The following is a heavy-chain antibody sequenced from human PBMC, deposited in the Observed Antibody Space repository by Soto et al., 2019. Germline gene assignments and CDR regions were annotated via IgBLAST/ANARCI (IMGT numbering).Heavy chain of an antibody. CDR1: GFTFSSYW. D-gene: IGHD3-3*01. CDR3: ARGSIHAIFGVGLGYYGMDV. J-gene: IGHJ6*02. V-gene: IGHV3-74*01. CDR2: INSDGSST. Sequence: GGSLRLSCAASGFTFSSYWMHWVRQAPGKGLVWVSRINSDGSSTSYADSVKGRFTISRDNAKNTLYLQMNSLRAEDTAVYYCARGSIHAIFGVGLGYYGMDVWGQGTTVTVSS.